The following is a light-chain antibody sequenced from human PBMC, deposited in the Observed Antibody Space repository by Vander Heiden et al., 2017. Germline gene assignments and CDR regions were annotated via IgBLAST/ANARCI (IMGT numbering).Light chain of an antibody. CDR3: QAWDSFVV. V-gene: IGLV3-1*01. CDR2: QDS. CDR1: KLGDKY. J-gene: IGLJ2*01. Sequence: SYELTQPPSASVSPGQTASITCSGDKLGDKYAYWYQQKPGQSPVLVIYQDSKRPSGIPERFYGSNSGNTATLTISGTHTMDEADYYCQAWDSFVVFGGGTKLTVL.